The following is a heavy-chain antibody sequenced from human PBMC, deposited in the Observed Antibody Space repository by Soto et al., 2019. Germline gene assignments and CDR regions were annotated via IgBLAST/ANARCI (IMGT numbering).Heavy chain of an antibody. Sequence: PGGSLRLSCAASGFTVSSNYMSWVRQAPGKGLEWVSVIYSGGSTYYADSVKGRFTISRDNSKNTLYLQMNSLRAEDTAVYYCAGDIFSYGSDAFDIWGQGTMVT. CDR3: AGDIFSYGSDAFDI. D-gene: IGHD1-26*01. CDR1: GFTVSSNY. CDR2: IYSGGST. V-gene: IGHV3-66*01. J-gene: IGHJ3*02.